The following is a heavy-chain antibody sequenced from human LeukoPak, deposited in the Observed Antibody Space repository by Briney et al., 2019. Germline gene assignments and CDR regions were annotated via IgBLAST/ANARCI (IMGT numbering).Heavy chain of an antibody. CDR2: IWYDGSNE. J-gene: IGHJ4*02. V-gene: IGHV3-33*01. D-gene: IGHD4-17*01. CDR3: ASFDGDYFFDY. CDR1: GFSFRSYG. Sequence: GGSLRPSCAASGFSFRSYGMHWVRQAPGKGLEWVALIWYDGSNENYADSVKGRFSISRDNSKNTLYLQMNGLRADDTAVYYCASFDGDYFFDYWGQGVMVTVSS.